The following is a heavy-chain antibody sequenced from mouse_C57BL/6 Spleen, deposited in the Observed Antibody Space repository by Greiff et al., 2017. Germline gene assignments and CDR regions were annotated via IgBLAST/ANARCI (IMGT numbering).Heavy chain of an antibody. CDR1: GYAFSSSW. CDR3: ARSDDGYYVPFDY. V-gene: IGHV1-82*01. Sequence: VKLMESGPELVKPGASVKISCKASGYAFSSSWMNWVKQRPGKGLEWIGRIYPGDGDTNYNGKFKGKATLTADKSSSTAYMQLSSLTSEDSAVYFCARSDDGYYVPFDYWGQGTTLTVSS. D-gene: IGHD2-3*01. J-gene: IGHJ2*01. CDR2: IYPGDGDT.